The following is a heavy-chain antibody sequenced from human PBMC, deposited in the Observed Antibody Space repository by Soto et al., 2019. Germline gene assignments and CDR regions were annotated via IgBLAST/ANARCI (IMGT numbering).Heavy chain of an antibody. V-gene: IGHV1-2*02. CDR3: AREQSSGSYYY. D-gene: IGHD1-26*01. J-gene: IGHJ4*02. CDR1: GYTFTGYY. CDR2: INPNSGGT. Sequence: ASVKVSCKASGYTFTGYYMHWVRQVPGQGLEWMGWINPNSGGTNYAQKFQGRVTMTRDTSISTAYMELGRLRSDDTAVYYCAREQSSGSYYYWGQGTLVTVSS.